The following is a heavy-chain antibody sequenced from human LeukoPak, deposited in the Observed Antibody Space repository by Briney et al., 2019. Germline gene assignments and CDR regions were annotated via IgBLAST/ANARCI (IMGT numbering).Heavy chain of an antibody. V-gene: IGHV3-33*01. CDR2: LVYDARS. D-gene: IGHD3-22*01. J-gene: IGHJ4*02. Sequence: TGGSLRLSCAASGFPFSSYGMHWVRQAPGKGLEWVARLVYDARSDYANSVKGRFSISRDDSKNTLFLDMSNLRVEDTALYYCARDRGYYDSSGYSNYWGQGTLVTVSS. CDR1: GFPFSSYG. CDR3: ARDRGYYDSSGYSNY.